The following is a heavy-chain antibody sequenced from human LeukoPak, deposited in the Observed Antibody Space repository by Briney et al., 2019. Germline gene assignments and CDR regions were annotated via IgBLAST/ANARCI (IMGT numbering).Heavy chain of an antibody. CDR1: GYSISSGYY. CDR2: IYHDGNT. D-gene: IGHD2-21*01. J-gene: IGHJ3*02. V-gene: IGHV4-38-2*02. CDR3: ARGLRRFLILPSRYAFDI. Sequence: SETLSLTCSVSGYSISSGYYWGWIRQPPGKGLEWIGNIYHDGNTYYNPSLKSRVTISVDTSKNQFSLKLSSVTAADTAVYYCARGLRRFLILPSRYAFDIWGQGTMVTVSS.